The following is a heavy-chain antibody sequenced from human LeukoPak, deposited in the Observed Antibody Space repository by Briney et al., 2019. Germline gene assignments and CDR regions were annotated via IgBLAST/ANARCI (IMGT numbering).Heavy chain of an antibody. Sequence: GGSLRLSCAASGFTFISYSMHWVRQAPGKGLERVAIISYDGSVKYYADSVKGRFTISRDNSKNTLYLQMNSLRAEDTAVYYCAKDRENYFYYYVMDVWGQGTTVTISS. J-gene: IGHJ6*02. V-gene: IGHV3-30*04. CDR3: AKDRENYFYYYVMDV. CDR2: ISYDGSVK. CDR1: GFTFISYS. D-gene: IGHD1-26*01.